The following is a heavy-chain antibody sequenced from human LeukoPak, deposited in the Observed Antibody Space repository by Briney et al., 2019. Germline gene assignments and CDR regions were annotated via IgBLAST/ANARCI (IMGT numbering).Heavy chain of an antibody. J-gene: IGHJ4*02. Sequence: PGGSLRLSCAASGFTFSSYAMHWVCQAPGKGLEWVAVISYDGSNKYYADSVKGRFTISRDNSKNTLYLQMNSLRAEDTAVYYCAREGKQLVGAFDYWGQGTLVTVSS. D-gene: IGHD6-6*01. CDR1: GFTFSSYA. CDR3: AREGKQLVGAFDY. CDR2: ISYDGSNK. V-gene: IGHV3-30-3*01.